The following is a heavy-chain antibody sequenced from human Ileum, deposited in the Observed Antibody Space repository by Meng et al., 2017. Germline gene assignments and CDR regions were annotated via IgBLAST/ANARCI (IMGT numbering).Heavy chain of an antibody. J-gene: IGHJ4*02. V-gene: IGHV4-61*01. D-gene: IGHD5-18*01. CDR2: IYYTGST. Sequence: QVKLQESGPGLGSPSETLSLTCTVSGGSVSSGSYYWNWIRQPPGKGPEWIAYIYYTGSTNYNPSLKSRVIISADTSKNQFSLKLSSVTAADTAVYYCARAETALDYWGQGTLVTVSS. CDR3: ARAETALDY. CDR1: GGSVSSGSYY.